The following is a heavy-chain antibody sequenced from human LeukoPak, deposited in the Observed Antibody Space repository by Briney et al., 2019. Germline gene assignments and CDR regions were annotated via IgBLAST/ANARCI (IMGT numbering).Heavy chain of an antibody. CDR3: AREGYCSSTNCPRAFDI. V-gene: IGHV3-30*01. D-gene: IGHD2-2*01. Sequence: PGGSLRLSCAASGFTFSKYAMHWVRQAPGKGLDWVAVISYDGINKYYADSVKGRFTISRDNAKNTLSLQMNSLRVEDTAVYYCAREGYCSSTNCPRAFDIWGQGTMVTVSS. CDR2: ISYDGINK. J-gene: IGHJ3*02. CDR1: GFTFSKYA.